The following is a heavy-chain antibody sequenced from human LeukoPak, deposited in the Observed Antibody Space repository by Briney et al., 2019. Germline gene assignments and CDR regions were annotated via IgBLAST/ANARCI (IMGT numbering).Heavy chain of an antibody. V-gene: IGHV3-23*01. CDR1: AFTFSNYA. J-gene: IGHJ6*03. Sequence: PGGPLRLSCAVSAFTFSNYAMTWVRQAPREGLEWGSTIGGSGYSTYDADSVRGRFAISRDNSKNTLYLQMISLRADDTAVYYCARIPTYQPLLAPSYYYMDVWGKGTTVTVSS. CDR2: IGGSGYST. D-gene: IGHD2-2*01. CDR3: ARIPTYQPLLAPSYYYMDV.